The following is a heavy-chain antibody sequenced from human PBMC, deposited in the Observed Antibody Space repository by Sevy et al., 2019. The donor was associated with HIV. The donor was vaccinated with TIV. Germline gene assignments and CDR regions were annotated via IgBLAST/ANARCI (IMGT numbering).Heavy chain of an antibody. J-gene: IGHJ5*02. CDR1: GFTFSSYS. Sequence: GGSLRLSCAASGFTFSSYSMNWVRQAPGKGLEWVSYISNSGSTIYYADSMNGRITMSRDNAKNSRYRQMNSLGDEGTAVYYFARGTDWFDPWGQGTLVTVSS. CDR3: ARGTDWFDP. V-gene: IGHV3-48*02. CDR2: ISNSGSTI.